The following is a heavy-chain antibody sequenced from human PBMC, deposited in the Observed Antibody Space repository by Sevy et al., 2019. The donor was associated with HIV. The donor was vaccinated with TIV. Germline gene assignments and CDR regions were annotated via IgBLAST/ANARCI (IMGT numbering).Heavy chain of an antibody. CDR3: ARGXXVWXXXXXX. CDR2: IGAXNGXX. D-gene: IGHD2-15*01. CDR1: GXTFXXXG. Sequence: ASVKVSCXXSGXTFXXXGXSWVRQXPGQGLXXXGWIGAXNGXXNYAQKFQGRVTMTTDTSTSTAYMEXRSLGSDDAAVXFCARGXXVWXXXXXXWGQXTLVTVSS. V-gene: IGHV1-18*01. J-gene: IGHJ1*01.